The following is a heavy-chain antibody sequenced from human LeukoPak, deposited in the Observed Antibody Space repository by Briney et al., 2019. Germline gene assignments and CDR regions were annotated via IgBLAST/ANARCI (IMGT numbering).Heavy chain of an antibody. V-gene: IGHV3-43*02. CDR2: ISGNGGST. D-gene: IGHD6-13*01. CDR1: GFTFYVYP. J-gene: IGHJ4*02. Sequence: GGSLRLSCAPSGFTFYVYPMHCVRHAPGEGLEWVSLISGNGGSTYYADSVKARFTTSRDNSKNSLYLQMNSLRTEDTALYYCAKEGIAAAVAPDYCGQGNLVTVSS. CDR3: AKEGIAAAVAPDY.